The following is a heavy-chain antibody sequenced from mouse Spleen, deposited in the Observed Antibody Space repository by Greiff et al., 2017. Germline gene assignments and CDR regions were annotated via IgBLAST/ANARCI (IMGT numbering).Heavy chain of an antibody. CDR2: IWSGGST. V-gene: IGHV2-2*01. J-gene: IGHJ2*01. CDR3: ARNSEDQGVYFDY. CDR1: GFSFTSSG. Sequence: VQRVESGPGLVQPSQSLSITCTVSGFSFTSSGVHWVRQSPGKGLEWLGVIWSGGSTDYNAAFISRLSISKDNSKSQVFFKMNSLQADDTAIYYCARNSEDQGVYFDYWGQGTTLTVSS.